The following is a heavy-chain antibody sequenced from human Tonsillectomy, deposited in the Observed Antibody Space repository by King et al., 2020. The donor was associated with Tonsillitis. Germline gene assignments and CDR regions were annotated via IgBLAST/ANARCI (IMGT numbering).Heavy chain of an antibody. D-gene: IGHD3-10*01. CDR1: GFTFSSYA. Sequence: EGQLVESGGGFVQPGGSLRLSCAASGFTFSSYAMSWVRQAPGKGLEWVSVIYSDVGSAYYAESVKGRFTISRDNSKNTLYLQMNSLRAEDTDVYYFAKSPHYYGSCTDYFDYWGQGTLVTVSS. CDR3: AKSPHYYGSCTDYFDY. J-gene: IGHJ4*02. CDR2: IYSDVGSA. V-gene: IGHV3-23*03.